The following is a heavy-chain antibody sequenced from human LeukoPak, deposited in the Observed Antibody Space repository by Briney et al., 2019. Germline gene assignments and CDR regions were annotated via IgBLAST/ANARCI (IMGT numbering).Heavy chain of an antibody. V-gene: IGHV3-30*18. CDR2: ISYDGSNK. J-gene: IGHJ4*02. CDR1: GFTFSSYG. D-gene: IGHD4-11*01. CDR3: AKPGPQYYFDY. Sequence: GGSLRLSCAASGFTFSSYGMHWVRQAPGKGLEWVAVISYDGSNKYYADSVKGRFTISRDNSKNTLYLQMNSLRAEDTAVYYCAKPGPQYYFDYRGQGTLVTVSS.